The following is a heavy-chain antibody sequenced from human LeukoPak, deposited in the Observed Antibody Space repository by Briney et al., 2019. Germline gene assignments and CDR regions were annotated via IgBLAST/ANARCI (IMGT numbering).Heavy chain of an antibody. CDR2: INPSGGST. Sequence: VASVTVSCKASGYTFTSYYMHWVRQAPGQGLEWMGIINPSGGSTSYAQKFQGRVTMTRDTSKNQFSLKLSSVTAADTAVYYCAREPYSSSWYYFDYWGQGTLVTVSS. V-gene: IGHV1-46*01. D-gene: IGHD6-13*01. CDR1: GYTFTSYY. J-gene: IGHJ4*02. CDR3: AREPYSSSWYYFDY.